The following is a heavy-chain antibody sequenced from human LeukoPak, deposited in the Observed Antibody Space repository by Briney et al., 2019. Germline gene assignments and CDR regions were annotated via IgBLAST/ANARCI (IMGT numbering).Heavy chain of an antibody. CDR2: IYTSGST. J-gene: IGHJ5*02. D-gene: IGHD3-10*01. V-gene: IGHV4-4*07. CDR3: ARGPYYGSSSFDP. Sequence: PSETLSLTCTVSGGSISNYYWSWIRQPAGKGLEWIGRIYTSGSTNYNPSLKSRVTMSVDTSKNQFSLKLSSVTAADTAVYYCARGPYYGSSSFDPWGQGTLVTVSS. CDR1: GGSISNYY.